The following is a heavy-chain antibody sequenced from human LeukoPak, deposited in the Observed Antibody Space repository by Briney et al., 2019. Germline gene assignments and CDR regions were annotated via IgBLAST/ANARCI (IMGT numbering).Heavy chain of an antibody. V-gene: IGHV3-23*01. CDR2: ISGSGGST. D-gene: IGHD3-10*01. CDR3: AKRPIFGELLYYFDY. Sequence: PGGSVRLSCAASGFTFSSYAMSWVRQAPGKGLEWVSTISGSGGSTYYADSVRGRFTISRDNSKNTLYLQMNSLRAEDTAIYYSAKRPIFGELLYYFDYWGQGTLVTVSS. CDR1: GFTFSSYA. J-gene: IGHJ4*02.